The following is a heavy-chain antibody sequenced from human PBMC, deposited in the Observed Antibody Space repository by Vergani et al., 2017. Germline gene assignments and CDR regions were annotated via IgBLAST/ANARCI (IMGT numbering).Heavy chain of an antibody. Sequence: QVQLPESGPRLVRPSQTLSLTCTVSGGSINTGAYYWSWLRPPAGKGLEWIGRVYTSGMTNYNPSLKSRVTILVDRSKSQLSLKLTSVTAGDTAVYFCARELSYYYGSGSDDYNPYYYEGMDVWGPGP. J-gene: IGHJ6*02. CDR2: VYTSGMT. D-gene: IGHD3-10*01. CDR3: ARELSYYYGSGSDDYNPYYYEGMDV. V-gene: IGHV4-61*02. CDR1: GGSINTGAYY.